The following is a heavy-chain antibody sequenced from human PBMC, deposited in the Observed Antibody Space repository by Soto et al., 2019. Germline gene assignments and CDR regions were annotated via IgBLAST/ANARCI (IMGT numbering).Heavy chain of an antibody. Sequence: GEFLKIFCKGSGYSFASYWIGGVRQMPGKGLEWVGIIYPGDSDTRYSPAFEGQVTISADKSISTAYLQWSSLKASDTAMYYCARHREGFYYYSYGMDVWGQGTTVTVSS. J-gene: IGHJ6*02. CDR2: IYPGDSDT. V-gene: IGHV5-51*01. CDR1: GYSFASYW. CDR3: ARHREGFYYYSYGMDV.